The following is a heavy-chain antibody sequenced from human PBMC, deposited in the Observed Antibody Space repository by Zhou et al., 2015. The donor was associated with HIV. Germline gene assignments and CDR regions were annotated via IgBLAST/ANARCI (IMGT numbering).Heavy chain of an antibody. Sequence: QVQLVQSGAEVKKPGSSVKVSCKASGGTFSSYAISWVRQAPGQGLEWMGGIIPIFGTANYAQKFQGRVTITADESTSTAYMELSSLRSEDTAVYYCARSPWDSSGWEDAFWGQGTLVTVSS. CDR2: IIPIFGTA. CDR1: GGTFSSYA. D-gene: IGHD6-19*01. V-gene: IGHV1-69*12. J-gene: IGHJ4*02. CDR3: ARSPWDSSGWEDAF.